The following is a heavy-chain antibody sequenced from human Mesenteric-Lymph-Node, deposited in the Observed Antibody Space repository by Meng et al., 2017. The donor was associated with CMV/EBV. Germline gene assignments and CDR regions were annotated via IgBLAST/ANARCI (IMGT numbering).Heavy chain of an antibody. J-gene: IGHJ6*02. Sequence: GSLRLSCTVSGYSISSGYFWGWIRQPPGKGLEWMGSLYHGGKAYYNPSLKSRVTISVDTSKNQFSLKLSSVTAADTAVYYCARMSYSSSWYDGMNVWGQGTTVTVSS. CDR2: LYHGGKA. D-gene: IGHD6-13*01. V-gene: IGHV4-38-2*02. CDR1: GYSISSGYF. CDR3: ARMSYSSSWYDGMNV.